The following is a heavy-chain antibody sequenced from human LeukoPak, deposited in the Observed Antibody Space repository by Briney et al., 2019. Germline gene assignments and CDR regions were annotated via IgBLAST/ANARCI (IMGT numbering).Heavy chain of an antibody. D-gene: IGHD3-9*01. Sequence: GRSLRLSCAASGFTFSSYAMHWVRQAPGKGLEWVAVISYDGSNKYYADSVKGRFTISRDNSKNTLYLQMNSLRAEDTAVYYCARVRLRYFDWLDAFDIWGQGTMVTVSS. V-gene: IGHV3-30*04. CDR3: ARVRLRYFDWLDAFDI. CDR2: ISYDGSNK. J-gene: IGHJ3*02. CDR1: GFTFSSYA.